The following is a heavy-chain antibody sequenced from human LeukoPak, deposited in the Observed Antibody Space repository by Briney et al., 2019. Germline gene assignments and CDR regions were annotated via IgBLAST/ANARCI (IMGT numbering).Heavy chain of an antibody. V-gene: IGHV3-7*01. CDR3: AWYCSTTTCYVDI. CDR1: GFTFSSYW. D-gene: IGHD2-2*01. J-gene: IGHJ3*02. CDR2: IRQDASEK. Sequence: SGGSLRLSCAASGFTFSSYWMSWVRQAPGKGLEWVASIRQDASEKYYVDSVKGRFTISRDNPKNSLYLQMNSLRAEDTAVYYCAWYCSTTTCYVDIWGQGTMVTVSS.